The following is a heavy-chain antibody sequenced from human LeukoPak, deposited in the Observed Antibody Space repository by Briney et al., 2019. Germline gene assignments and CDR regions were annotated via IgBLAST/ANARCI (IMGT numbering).Heavy chain of an antibody. CDR2: ISWNSGSI. CDR3: AKTPDYGDDYYFDY. V-gene: IGHV3-9*01. J-gene: IGHJ4*02. CDR1: GFTFDDYA. Sequence: GGSVRLSCEASGFTFDDYAMHWVRQAPGKGLEWVSGISWNSGSIGYADSVKGRFTISRDNAKNSLYLQMNSLRAEDTALYYCAKTPDYGDDYYFDYWGQGTLVTVSS. D-gene: IGHD4-17*01.